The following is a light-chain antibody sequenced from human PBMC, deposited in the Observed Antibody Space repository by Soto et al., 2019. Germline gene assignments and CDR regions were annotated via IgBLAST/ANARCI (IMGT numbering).Light chain of an antibody. CDR3: HQYGSSPPIT. CDR1: RSVSSSY. J-gene: IGKJ5*01. Sequence: EIVLTQSPGTLSLSPGERATLSCRASRSVSSSYLAWYQQKPGQAPRLLIYGASSRATGIPDRFSGSGSGTDFTLTISRLEPEDFPVYYCHQYGSSPPITFGQGTRLEMK. CDR2: GAS. V-gene: IGKV3-20*01.